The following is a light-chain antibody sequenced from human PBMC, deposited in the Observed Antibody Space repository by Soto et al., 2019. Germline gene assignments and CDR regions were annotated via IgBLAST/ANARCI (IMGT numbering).Light chain of an antibody. CDR3: QHHNSYSQT. J-gene: IGKJ1*01. Sequence: DIQLTQSPPTLSASVGERVTITCRASQSISYYLAWYQQMPGKAPKLLIYGASSLRSGVPSRFSGSGSGTEFTLTIRSLQPDDVATYFCQHHNSYSQTFGQGTKVEIK. CDR2: GAS. CDR1: QSISYY. V-gene: IGKV1-5*01.